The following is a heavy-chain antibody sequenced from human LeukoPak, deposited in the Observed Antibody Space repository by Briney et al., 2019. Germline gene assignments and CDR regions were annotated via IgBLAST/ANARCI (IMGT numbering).Heavy chain of an antibody. D-gene: IGHD1-26*01. CDR1: GLTFSTYS. CDR2: ISSGSSYI. CDR3: ASGSYPSDY. V-gene: IGHV3-21*01. Sequence: PGGSLRLSCAASGLTFSTYSMNWVRQAPGKGLEWVSSISSGSSYIYYADSVRGRFTISRDNAKNSLYLQMNSLRAEDTAVYYCASGSYPSDYWGQGTLVTVSS. J-gene: IGHJ4*02.